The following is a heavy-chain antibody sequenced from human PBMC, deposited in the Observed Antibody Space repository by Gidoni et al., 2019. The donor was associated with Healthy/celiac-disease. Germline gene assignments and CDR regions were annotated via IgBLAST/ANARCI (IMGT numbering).Heavy chain of an antibody. CDR3: AKDRGTYYDFWSGYTHTGVLGS. CDR2: ISGDGGST. Sequence: EVQLVESGGGVVQPGGSLSLSCAASGFTFDDYAMHWVRQAPGKGLEWVSLISGDGGSTYYADSVKGRFTISRDNSKNSLYLQMNSLRTEDTALYYCAKDRGTYYDFWSGYTHTGVLGSWGQGTLVTVSS. V-gene: IGHV3-43*02. CDR1: GFTFDDYA. J-gene: IGHJ4*02. D-gene: IGHD3-3*01.